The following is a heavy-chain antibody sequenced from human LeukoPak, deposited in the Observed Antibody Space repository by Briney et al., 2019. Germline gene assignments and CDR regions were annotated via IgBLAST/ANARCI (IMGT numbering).Heavy chain of an antibody. CDR2: INTNTGNP. CDR1: GYTFTGYY. D-gene: IGHD2-21*02. CDR3: ASSRGHCGGDCYAIDY. J-gene: IGHJ4*02. V-gene: IGHV7-4-1*02. Sequence: ASVKVSCKASGYTFTGYYMHWVRQAPGQGLEWMGWINTNTGNPTYAQGFTGRFVFSLDTSVSTAYLQISSLKAEDTAVYYCASSRGHCGGDCYAIDYWGQGTLVTVSS.